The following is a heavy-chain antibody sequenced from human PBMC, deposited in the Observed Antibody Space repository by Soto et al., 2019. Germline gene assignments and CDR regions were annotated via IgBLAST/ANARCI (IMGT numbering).Heavy chain of an antibody. Sequence: SQTLSLTCAISGDSVSSYSVVWNWIRQSPSGGLEWLGRTYYRSKWYNDYAVSVKSRITINPDTSKNQFSLQLNSVTPEDTAVYYCARDLGILTGYSLYYYYGMDVWGQGTTVTVSS. J-gene: IGHJ6*02. D-gene: IGHD3-9*01. CDR1: GDSVSSYSVV. CDR2: TYYRSKWYN. V-gene: IGHV6-1*01. CDR3: ARDLGILTGYSLYYYYGMDV.